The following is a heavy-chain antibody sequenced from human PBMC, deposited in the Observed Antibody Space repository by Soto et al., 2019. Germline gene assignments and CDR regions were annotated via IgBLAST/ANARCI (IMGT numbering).Heavy chain of an antibody. Sequence: GASVKVSCKASGYTFTSYYMHWVRQAPGQGLEWKGIINPSGGSTSYAQKFQGRVTMTRDTSTSTVYMELSSLRSEDTAVYYCARVYPSDTRYGYVGNNWFDPWGQGTLVTVSS. V-gene: IGHV1-46*03. CDR3: ARVYPSDTRYGYVGNNWFDP. D-gene: IGHD5-18*01. CDR2: INPSGGST. J-gene: IGHJ5*02. CDR1: GYTFTSYY.